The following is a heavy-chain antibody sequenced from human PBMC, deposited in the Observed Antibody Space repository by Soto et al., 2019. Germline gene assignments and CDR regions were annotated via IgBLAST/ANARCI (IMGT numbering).Heavy chain of an antibody. CDR3: ARSIAAAGTKYYYYYYGMDV. Sequence: QVQLVQSGAEVKKPGSSVKVSCKASGGTFSSYAISWVRQAPGQGLEWMGGIIPIFGTANYAQKFQGSVTITADESTSTAYMVLSSLISEDRAVYYCARSIAAAGTKYYYYYYGMDVWGQGTTVTVSS. D-gene: IGHD6-13*01. CDR2: IIPIFGTA. CDR1: GGTFSSYA. J-gene: IGHJ6*02. V-gene: IGHV1-69*01.